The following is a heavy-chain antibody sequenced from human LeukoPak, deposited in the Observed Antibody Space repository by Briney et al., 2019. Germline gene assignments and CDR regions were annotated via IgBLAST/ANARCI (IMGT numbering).Heavy chain of an antibody. D-gene: IGHD1-1*01. J-gene: IGHJ4*02. Sequence: SDTLSLTCAVSGHSISSADWWGWIRQSPGKGLEWIGYVHDSGETHYSPFLKSRVTMSVDKSKNQFSLKLTSVTDVDTAVYHCAKKRNGISYFDSWGQGTLVTVSS. CDR3: AKKRNGISYFDS. CDR1: GHSISSADW. CDR2: VHDSGET. V-gene: IGHV4-28*01.